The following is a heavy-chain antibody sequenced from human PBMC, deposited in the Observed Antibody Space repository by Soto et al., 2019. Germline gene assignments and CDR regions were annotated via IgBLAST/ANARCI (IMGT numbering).Heavy chain of an antibody. J-gene: IGHJ3*02. CDR3: ARTRSPYGSGSIDAFDI. V-gene: IGHV4-59*12. D-gene: IGHD3-10*01. CDR2: VHVFGTT. CDR1: ADSLAAYY. Sequence: PSETLSLTCSVSADSLAAYYWNWIRQTPGKGLEWVGYVHVFGTTRYSPSFQGQVTISADKSISTAYLQWSSLKASDTAMYYCARTRSPYGSGSIDAFDIWGQGTMVTVSS.